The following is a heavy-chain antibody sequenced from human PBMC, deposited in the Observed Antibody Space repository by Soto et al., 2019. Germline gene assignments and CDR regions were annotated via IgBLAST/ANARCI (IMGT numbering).Heavy chain of an antibody. J-gene: IGHJ6*02. CDR2: IYTSGST. V-gene: IGHV4-4*07. CDR1: GGSISSYY. CDR3: AREGPLAYYYYGMDV. Sequence: QVQLQESGPGLVKPSETLSLTCTVSGGSISSYYWSWIRQPAGKVLEWIGRIYTSGSTNYNPSLKSRVTMSVDTSKNQFSLKLSSVTAADRAVYYCAREGPLAYYYYGMDVWGQGTTVTVSS.